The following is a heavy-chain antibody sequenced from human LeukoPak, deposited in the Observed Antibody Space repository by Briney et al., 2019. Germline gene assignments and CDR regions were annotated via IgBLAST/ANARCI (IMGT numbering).Heavy chain of an antibody. D-gene: IGHD6-6*01. J-gene: IGHJ4*02. Sequence: GGSLRLSCAASGFTFSSYAMSWVRQDPGKGPEWVSDISGSGGSTYYADSVKGRFSTSRDNSKNTLYLQMNSLRAEDTAVYYCAKRWHSSSYSDYWGQGTLVTVSS. CDR1: GFTFSSYA. V-gene: IGHV3-23*01. CDR2: ISGSGGST. CDR3: AKRWHSSSYSDY.